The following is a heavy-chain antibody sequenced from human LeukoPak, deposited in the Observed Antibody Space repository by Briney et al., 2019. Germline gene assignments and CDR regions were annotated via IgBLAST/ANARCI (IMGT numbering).Heavy chain of an antibody. CDR3: ARSGGYCSSTSCPRGDY. J-gene: IGHJ4*02. D-gene: IGHD2-2*01. Sequence: GGSLRLSCAASGFTFSTYNMSWVRQAPGKGLEWVSSITSSSTYIYYADSVKGRFTISRDNAKNSLYLQMNSLRAEDTAVYYCARSGGYCSSTSCPRGDYWGQGTLVTVSS. CDR2: ITSSSTYI. V-gene: IGHV3-21*01. CDR1: GFTFSTYN.